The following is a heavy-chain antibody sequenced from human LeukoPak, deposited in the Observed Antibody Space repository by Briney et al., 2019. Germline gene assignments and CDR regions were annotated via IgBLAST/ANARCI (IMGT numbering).Heavy chain of an antibody. CDR2: ITSSSSSI. CDR1: GFTFSSYA. J-gene: IGHJ4*02. Sequence: GGSLRLSCAASGFTFSSYAMSWVRQAPGKGLEWVSSITSSSSSIYSADSVKGRLTISRDNAKNSLYLEMNSLRDEDTAVYYCARDLAWGAYWGQGTTVTVSS. V-gene: IGHV3-21*01. CDR3: ARDLAWGAY. D-gene: IGHD4/OR15-4a*01.